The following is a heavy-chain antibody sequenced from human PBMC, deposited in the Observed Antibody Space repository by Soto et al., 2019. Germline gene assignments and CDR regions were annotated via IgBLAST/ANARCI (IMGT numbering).Heavy chain of an antibody. CDR2: IIPIFGTA. J-gene: IGHJ4*02. V-gene: IGHV1-69*01. D-gene: IGHD1-26*01. CDR3: ARDGGRHSGGIDY. CDR1: GGTFSSYS. Sequence: QVQLVQSGAEVKKPGSSVKVSCKASGGTFSSYSINWVQQAPGQGLEWMGEIIPIFGTANYAQKFQGRVTITADESTRTAYMELSSLRSEDTAVYYCARDGGRHSGGIDYWGQGTLVTVSS.